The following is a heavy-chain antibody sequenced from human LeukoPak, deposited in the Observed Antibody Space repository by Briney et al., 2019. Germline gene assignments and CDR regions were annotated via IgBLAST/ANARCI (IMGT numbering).Heavy chain of an antibody. CDR3: ARGGAGIAAAGRGMDV. CDR1: GASINSGY. V-gene: IGHV4-59*01. Sequence: SETLSLTRTVSGASINSGYWSWIRQPPGKGLEWIGLIHHTGSTEYNPSLKSRVSMSVDTSKSQLSLKVTSVTAADTAVYFCARGGAGIAAAGRGMDVWGQGTTVTVSS. D-gene: IGHD6-13*01. CDR2: IHHTGST. J-gene: IGHJ6*02.